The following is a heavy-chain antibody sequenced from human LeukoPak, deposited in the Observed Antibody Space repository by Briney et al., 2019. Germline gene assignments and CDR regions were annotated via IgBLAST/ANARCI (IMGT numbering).Heavy chain of an antibody. CDR2: IIPIFGIA. CDR3: ARDGGIGGNSNGPRFYYGMDV. CDR1: GGTFSIYA. D-gene: IGHD5-18*01. V-gene: IGHV1-69*04. Sequence: ASVNVSCKASGGTFSIYAISWVRQAPGQGLEWMGRIIPIFGIANYAQKFQGRVTITADKSTSTAYMELSGLRSEDTAVYYCARDGGIGGNSNGPRFYYGMDVWGQGTTVTVSS. J-gene: IGHJ6*02.